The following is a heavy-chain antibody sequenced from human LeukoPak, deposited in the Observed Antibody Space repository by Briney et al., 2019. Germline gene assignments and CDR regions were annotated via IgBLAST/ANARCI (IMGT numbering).Heavy chain of an antibody. CDR1: GGSISNVY. CDR3: ARGGNTWDDYYYMDV. D-gene: IGHD1-26*01. CDR2: ISNSGST. Sequence: SETLSLTGSVSGGSISNVYWSWIRQPPGKELEGSVYISNSGSTDYNPSLQSRVTISVDTSKIQISLKVSSVTAADTAVYYCARGGNTWDDYYYMDVWGKGTTVTVSS. V-gene: IGHV4-59*01. J-gene: IGHJ6*03.